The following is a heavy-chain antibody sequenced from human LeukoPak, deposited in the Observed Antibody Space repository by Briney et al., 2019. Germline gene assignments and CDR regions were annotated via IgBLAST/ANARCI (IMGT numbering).Heavy chain of an antibody. CDR2: ISYDGSNK. D-gene: IGHD3-10*01. Sequence: RGSLRLSCAASGFTFSSYAMHWVRQAPGKGLEWVAVISYDGSNKYYADSVKGRFTISRDNSKNTLYLQMNSLRAEDTAVYYCARTMVRGTVVPDYWGQGTLVTVSS. CDR3: ARTMVRGTVVPDY. V-gene: IGHV3-30*04. CDR1: GFTFSSYA. J-gene: IGHJ4*02.